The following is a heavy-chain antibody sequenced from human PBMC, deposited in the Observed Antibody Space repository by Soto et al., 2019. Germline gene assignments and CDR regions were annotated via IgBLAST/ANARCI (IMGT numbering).Heavy chain of an antibody. Sequence: EVQLVESGGGLVKPGGSLRLSCAASGFTFSSYSMNWVRQAPGKVLEWVSSISSSSSYIYYADSVKGRFTISRDNAKNTLYLQINSLRAEDTAVYYCASTNSRSYYMDVWGKGTTVTVSS. CDR3: ASTNSRSYYMDV. CDR1: GFTFSSYS. D-gene: IGHD6-13*01. V-gene: IGHV3-21*01. CDR2: ISSSSSYI. J-gene: IGHJ6*03.